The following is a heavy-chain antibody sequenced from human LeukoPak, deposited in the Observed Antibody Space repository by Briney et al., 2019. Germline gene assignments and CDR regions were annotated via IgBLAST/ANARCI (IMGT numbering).Heavy chain of an antibody. J-gene: IGHJ5*02. Sequence: SETLSLTCTVSGGSISTYYWSWIRQPPGKGLEWIGYIYYSGSTKYNPSLESRVTISVDTSKNQFSLNLSSVTAADTAVYYCARHLGNWFDLWGQGALVIVSS. CDR2: IYYSGST. CDR1: GGSISTYY. V-gene: IGHV4-59*08. CDR3: ARHLGNWFDL.